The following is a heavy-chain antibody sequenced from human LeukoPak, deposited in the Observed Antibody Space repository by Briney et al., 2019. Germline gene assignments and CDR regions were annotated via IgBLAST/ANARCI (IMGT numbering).Heavy chain of an antibody. CDR3: ARLVVISGFDP. CDR1: GGSISSYY. V-gene: IGHV4-59*08. Sequence: SETLSLTCTVSGGSISSYYWSWIRQPPGKGLEWIGYIYYSGSTNYNPSPKSRVTISVDTSKNQFSLKLSSVTAADTAVYYCARLVVISGFDPWGQGTLVTVSS. CDR2: IYYSGST. J-gene: IGHJ5*02. D-gene: IGHD3-22*01.